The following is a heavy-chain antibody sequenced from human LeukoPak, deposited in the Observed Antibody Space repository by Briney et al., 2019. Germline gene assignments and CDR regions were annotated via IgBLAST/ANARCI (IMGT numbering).Heavy chain of an antibody. Sequence: PGGSLRLSCAASGFTFSSYSMNWVRQAPGEALEWVSSISSSSSYIYYADSVKGRFTISRDNAKNSLYLQMSSLRAEDTAVYYCARGDRSGKYYGSGCPWGQGTLVTVSS. CDR3: ARGDRSGKYYGSGCP. V-gene: IGHV3-21*01. CDR2: ISSSSSYI. CDR1: GFTFSSYS. D-gene: IGHD3-10*01. J-gene: IGHJ5*02.